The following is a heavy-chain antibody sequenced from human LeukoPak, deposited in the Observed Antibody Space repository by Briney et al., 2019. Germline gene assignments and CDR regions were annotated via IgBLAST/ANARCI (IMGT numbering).Heavy chain of an antibody. CDR1: GGSISSYY. Sequence: SETLSLTCTVSGGSISSYYWSWLRQPAGKGLEWIGRIYTSGSTNYNPSLKSRVTMSVDTSKNQFSLKLSSVTAADTAVYYCARGYSGYDPPMYSFDYWGQGTLVTVSS. V-gene: IGHV4-4*07. CDR3: ARGYSGYDPPMYSFDY. J-gene: IGHJ4*02. D-gene: IGHD5-12*01. CDR2: IYTSGST.